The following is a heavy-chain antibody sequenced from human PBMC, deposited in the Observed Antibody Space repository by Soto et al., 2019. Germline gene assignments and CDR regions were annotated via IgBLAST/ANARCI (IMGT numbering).Heavy chain of an antibody. V-gene: IGHV3-30*18. Sequence: QVQLVESGGGVAQPGRSLRLSCAASGFTFSSYGMHWVRQAPGKGLEWVAVISYDGSNKYYADSVKGRFTISRDNSKNTLYLQMNSLRAEDTAVYYCAKDKVSVVVTAPFDYWGQGTLVTVSS. CDR1: GFTFSSYG. CDR3: AKDKVSVVVTAPFDY. CDR2: ISYDGSNK. D-gene: IGHD2-21*02. J-gene: IGHJ4*02.